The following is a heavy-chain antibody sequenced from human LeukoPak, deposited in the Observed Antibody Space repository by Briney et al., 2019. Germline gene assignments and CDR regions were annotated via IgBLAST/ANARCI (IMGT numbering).Heavy chain of an antibody. J-gene: IGHJ4*02. CDR2: IYYSGST. CDR3: ARRGYGGNSVCFDY. V-gene: IGHV4-59*01. Sequence: PSETLSLTCTVSGGSISSYYWSWIRQPPGKGLEWIGYIYYSGSTNYNPSLKSRVTISVDTSKNQFSLKLSSVTAADTAVYYCARRGYGGNSVCFDYWGQGTLVTVSS. CDR1: GGSISSYY. D-gene: IGHD4-23*01.